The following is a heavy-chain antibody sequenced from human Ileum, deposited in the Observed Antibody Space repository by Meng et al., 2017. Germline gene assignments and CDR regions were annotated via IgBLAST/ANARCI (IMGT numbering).Heavy chain of an antibody. J-gene: IGHJ4*02. V-gene: IGHV3-48*03. D-gene: IGHD3-10*01. CDR2: ISSSGSFT. CDR3: ARDPRGGDS. CDR1: GFTFSSYE. Sequence: GESLKISCAVSGFTFSSYEMKWVRQAPGKGLEWISYISSSGSFTYYADSVKGRFTISRDNAKNSLYLQMNSLRVEDTALYYCARDPRGGDSWSQGTLVTVSS.